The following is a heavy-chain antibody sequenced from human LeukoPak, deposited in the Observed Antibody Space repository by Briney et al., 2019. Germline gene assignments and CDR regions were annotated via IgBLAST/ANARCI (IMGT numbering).Heavy chain of an antibody. V-gene: IGHV1-46*01. Sequence: KPGASVKVSCKASGYTFTSYYMHWVRQAPGQGLEWMGIINPSGGSTSYAQKFQGRVTMTRDTFTSTVYMELSSLRSEDTAVYYCARDEVYYDSSGYFDYWGQGTLVTVSS. CDR1: GYTFTSYY. D-gene: IGHD3-22*01. J-gene: IGHJ4*02. CDR3: ARDEVYYDSSGYFDY. CDR2: INPSGGST.